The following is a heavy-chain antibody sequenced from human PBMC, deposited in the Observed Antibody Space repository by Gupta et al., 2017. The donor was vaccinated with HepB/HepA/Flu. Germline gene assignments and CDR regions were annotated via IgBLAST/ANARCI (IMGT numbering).Heavy chain of an antibody. Sequence: EVHLVESGGGLVQPGGSLRVSCTASGFTFSHYWMNWVRQAPGKGLVWVSRINSDGTTIDYADSVKGRFIISRDNAKNTLNLQMNSLRAEDTAVYYCVRGYSSNWYNYYNYGMDFWGQGTTVIVSS. CDR1: GFTFSHYW. V-gene: IGHV3-74*02. CDR2: INSDGTTI. CDR3: VRGYSSNWYNYYNYGMDF. J-gene: IGHJ6*02. D-gene: IGHD6-13*01.